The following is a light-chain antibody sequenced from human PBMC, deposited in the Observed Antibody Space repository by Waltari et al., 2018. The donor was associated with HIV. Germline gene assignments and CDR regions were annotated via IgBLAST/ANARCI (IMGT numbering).Light chain of an antibody. J-gene: IGLJ1*01. CDR1: SNDVGSYNY. Sequence: QSALTQPASVSGSPGQSITISCTGTSNDVGSYNYVSWYQQHPGKAPKLMIYDVNNRPSGVSNRFSGSKSGNTASLTISGLQAEDEADYFCCSYTSTSTYVFGTGTKVTVL. CDR2: DVN. V-gene: IGLV2-14*03. CDR3: CSYTSTSTYV.